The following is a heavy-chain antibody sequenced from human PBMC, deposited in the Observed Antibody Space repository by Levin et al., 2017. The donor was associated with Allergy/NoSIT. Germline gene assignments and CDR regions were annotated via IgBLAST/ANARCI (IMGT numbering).Heavy chain of an antibody. CDR2: IYSGGST. CDR1: GFTVSSNY. V-gene: IGHV3-66*01. J-gene: IGHJ4*02. CDR3: TRASNIGVPASNYYFDY. Sequence: GESLKISCAASGFTVSSNYMSWVRQVPGKGLEWVSVIYSGGSTYYADSAKGRFTISKDHFKNTLYLQINTLRAEDTAVYYCTRASNIGVPASNYYFDYWGQGTLVTVSS. D-gene: IGHD2-21*01.